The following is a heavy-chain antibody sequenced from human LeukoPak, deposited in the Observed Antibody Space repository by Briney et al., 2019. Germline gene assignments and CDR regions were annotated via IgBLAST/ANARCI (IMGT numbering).Heavy chain of an antibody. CDR3: ARGKEPVAGSLSHFDY. D-gene: IGHD6-19*01. CDR1: GFTFSSYS. CDR2: ISGSSNSI. V-gene: IGHV3-48*01. J-gene: IGHJ4*02. Sequence: GGSLRLSCAASGFTFSSYSMNWVRQAPGKGLEWVSYISGSSNSIYYADSVKGRFTISRDNAKNSLYLQMNSLRAEDTAVYYCARGKEPVAGSLSHFDYWGQGTLVTVSS.